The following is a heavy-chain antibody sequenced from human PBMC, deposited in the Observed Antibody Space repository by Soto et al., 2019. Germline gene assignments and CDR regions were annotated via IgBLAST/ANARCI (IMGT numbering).Heavy chain of an antibody. V-gene: IGHV4-34*01. CDR1: GGSFSVYY. CDR2: INHSGSK. D-gene: IGHD2-15*01. J-gene: IGHJ5*02. CDR3: ASDRVDKRNWFDH. Sequence: PSETLSLTFAVYGGSFSVYYWSWIHQPPGKGLEWIGEINHSGSKKYNPSIKSRVTISVDKSKNQFSLKMSSVTAADTAVYYCASDRVDKRNWFDHWGQGTLVTVSS.